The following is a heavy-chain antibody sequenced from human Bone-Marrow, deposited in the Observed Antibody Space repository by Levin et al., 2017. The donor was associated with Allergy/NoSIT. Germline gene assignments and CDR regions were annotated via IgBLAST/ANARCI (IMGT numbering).Heavy chain of an antibody. V-gene: IGHV1-46*01. J-gene: IGHJ4*02. CDR1: GYAFTTYF. D-gene: IGHD4-17*01. CDR3: ARDTGQYGPSED. CDR2: MNPSGTNS. Sequence: GESLKISCRSSGYAFTTYFMHWVRQTPEQGLEWMGQMNPSGTNSRYAQKFQGRVTITRDTSTSTDYLELTSLRSEDTAVYYCARDTGQYGPSEDWGQGTLVSVSS.